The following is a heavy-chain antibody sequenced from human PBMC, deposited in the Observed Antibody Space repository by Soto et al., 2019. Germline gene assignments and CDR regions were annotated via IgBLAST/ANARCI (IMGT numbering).Heavy chain of an antibody. CDR2: ISGSGGST. CDR1: GFTFSSYA. V-gene: IGHV3-23*01. CDR3: AKDPDFGVVISYYFDY. D-gene: IGHD3-3*01. Sequence: PGGSLRLSCAASGFTFSSYAMSWVRQAPGKGLEWVSAISGSGGSTYYADSVKGRLTISRDNSKNTLYLQMNSLRAEDTAVYYCAKDPDFGVVISYYFDYWGQGTLVTVSS. J-gene: IGHJ4*02.